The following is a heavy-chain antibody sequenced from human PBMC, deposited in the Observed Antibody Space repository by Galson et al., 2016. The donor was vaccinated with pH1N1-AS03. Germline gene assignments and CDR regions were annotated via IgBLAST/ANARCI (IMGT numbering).Heavy chain of an antibody. CDR3: TRYRGFRPGTFAI. D-gene: IGHD3-10*01. J-gene: IGHJ3*02. V-gene: IGHV1-18*04. Sequence: SVKVSCKASGYTFSTYGVSWVRQAPGQGLEWMGWISGYDDDTNYAQNVAGRVTMTTDKSTSTVYMELRSLRSDDTAVYYWTRYRGFRPGTFAIWGQGTWVTVSS. CDR1: GYTFSTYG. CDR2: ISGYDDDT.